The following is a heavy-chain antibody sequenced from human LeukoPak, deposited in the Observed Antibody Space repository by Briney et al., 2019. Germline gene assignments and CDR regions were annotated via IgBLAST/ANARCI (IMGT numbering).Heavy chain of an antibody. D-gene: IGHD2-15*01. CDR1: GGTFTHYV. CDR2: IAPISGTP. CDR3: ARAKVVAIDAFDI. J-gene: IGHJ3*02. V-gene: IGHV1-69*05. Sequence: ASVKVSCKASGGTFTHYVISWVRQARGQGLEWMGGIAPISGTPMYAQKFQGRVTMTRDTSTSTVYMELSSLRSEDTAVYYCARAKVVAIDAFDIWGQGTMVTVSS.